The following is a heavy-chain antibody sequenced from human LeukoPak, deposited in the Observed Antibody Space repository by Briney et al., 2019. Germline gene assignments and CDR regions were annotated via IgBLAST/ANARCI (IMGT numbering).Heavy chain of an antibody. CDR3: AHSPLATLPYDSSGLRYAFDI. Sequence: ESGPVLVKPTETLTLTCTVSGFSLSNARMGVGWIRQPPGKALEWLALIYWDDDKRYSPSLKRRLTITKDTSKNQVVLTMTNMDPVDTATYYCAHSPLATLPYDSSGLRYAFDIWGQGTMVTVSS. J-gene: IGHJ3*02. CDR1: GFSLSNARMG. CDR2: IYWDDDK. D-gene: IGHD3-22*01. V-gene: IGHV2-5*02.